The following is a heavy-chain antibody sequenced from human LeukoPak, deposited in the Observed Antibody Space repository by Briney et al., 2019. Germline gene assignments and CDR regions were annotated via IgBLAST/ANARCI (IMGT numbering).Heavy chain of an antibody. J-gene: IGHJ6*03. V-gene: IGHV4-34*01. CDR1: GGSFSGYY. Sequence: SETLSLTRAVYGGSFSGYYWSWIRQPPGKGLEWIGEINHSVSTNYNPSLKSRVTISVDTSKKQFSLKLRSVTAADTAVYYCARVGRYCSSSSCYPRVYYMDVWGKGTTVTVSS. CDR3: ARVGRYCSSSSCYPRVYYMDV. CDR2: INHSVST. D-gene: IGHD2-2*01.